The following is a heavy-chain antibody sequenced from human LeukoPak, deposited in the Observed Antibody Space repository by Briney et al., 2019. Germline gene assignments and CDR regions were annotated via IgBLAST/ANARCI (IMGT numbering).Heavy chain of an antibody. CDR1: GYTFTGYY. D-gene: IGHD1-26*01. CDR3: ARDQPSIVGATLAFDY. J-gene: IGHJ4*02. V-gene: IGHV1-2*02. CDR2: INPNSGGT. Sequence: GASVTVSCKASGYTFTGYYMHWVRQAPGQGLEWMGWINPNSGGTNYAQKFQGRVTMTRDTSISTAYMELSRLRSDDTAVYYCARDQPSIVGATLAFDYWGQGTLVTVSS.